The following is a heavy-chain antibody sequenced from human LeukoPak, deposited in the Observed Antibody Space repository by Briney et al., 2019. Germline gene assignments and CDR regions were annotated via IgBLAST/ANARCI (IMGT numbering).Heavy chain of an antibody. CDR1: GYSISSGYY. CDR3: ARDTYYDILTGYDYYGMDV. Sequence: SETLSLTCTVSGYSISSGYYWGWIRQPPGKGLEWIGSIYHSGSTYYNPSLKSRVTISVDTSKNQFSLKLSSVTAADTAVYYCARDTYYDILTGYDYYGMDVWGQGTTVTVSS. V-gene: IGHV4-38-2*02. D-gene: IGHD3-9*01. CDR2: IYHSGST. J-gene: IGHJ6*02.